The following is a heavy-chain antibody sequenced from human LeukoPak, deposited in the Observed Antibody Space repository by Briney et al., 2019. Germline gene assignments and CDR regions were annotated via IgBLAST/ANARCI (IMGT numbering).Heavy chain of an antibody. CDR1: GGTFSIYA. Sequence: GSSVKVSCKASGGTFSIYAISWVRQAPGQGLEWMGGIIPIFGTANYAQKFQGRVTITADESTSTAYMELSSLRSEDTAVYYCARTQYYDFWSGLYYFDYWGQGTPVTVSS. CDR2: IIPIFGTA. D-gene: IGHD3-3*01. V-gene: IGHV1-69*01. CDR3: ARTQYYDFWSGLYYFDY. J-gene: IGHJ4*02.